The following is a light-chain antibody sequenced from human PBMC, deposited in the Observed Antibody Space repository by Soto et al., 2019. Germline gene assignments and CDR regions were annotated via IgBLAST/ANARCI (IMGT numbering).Light chain of an antibody. J-gene: IGLJ1*01. V-gene: IGLV2-14*01. CDR3: CSFTSGNTAYV. CDR2: EVT. CDR1: SSDVGAYNY. Sequence: QSALTQPGSVSGSPGQSITISCTGTSSDVGAYNYVSWYQQHPGKAPKLMIYEVTNRPSGVSTRFSGSKSGNTASLPISVLQAEDEADYYCCSFTSGNTAYVFGTGTKVTVL.